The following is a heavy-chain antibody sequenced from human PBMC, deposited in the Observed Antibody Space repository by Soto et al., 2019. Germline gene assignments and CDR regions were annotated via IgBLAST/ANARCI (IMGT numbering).Heavy chain of an antibody. CDR1: GGSFISYG. CDR3: ARHGGGSYSDLGWFDP. V-gene: IGHV5-51*01. J-gene: IGHJ5*02. D-gene: IGHD1-26*01. Sequence: ESLKIWCKGSGGSFISYGIGWVRQITGKGLEWMGIIYPGDSDTRYSPSFQGQVTISADKSISTAYLQWSSLKASDTAMYYCARHGGGSYSDLGWFDPWGQGTPVTVS. CDR2: IYPGDSDT.